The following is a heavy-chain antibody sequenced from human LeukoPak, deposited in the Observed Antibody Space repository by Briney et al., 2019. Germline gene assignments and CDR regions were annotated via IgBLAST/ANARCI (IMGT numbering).Heavy chain of an antibody. CDR3: ARDVVLGHFDY. CDR1: GYSISSGYF. J-gene: IGHJ4*02. Sequence: PSETLSLTCTVSGYSISSGYFCGWIRQTPGKGLEWIGSINHSGNTYYNPSLKSRVIISVDTSKNQFSLDLTSVTAADTAVYYCARDVVLGHFDYWGQGTLVTVSS. V-gene: IGHV4-38-2*02. D-gene: IGHD6-6*01. CDR2: INHSGNT.